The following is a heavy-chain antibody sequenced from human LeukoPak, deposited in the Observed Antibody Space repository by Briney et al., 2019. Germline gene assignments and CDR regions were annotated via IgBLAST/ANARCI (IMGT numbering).Heavy chain of an antibody. CDR3: ARPHDYGDYFFDY. CDR1: GYTFTGYY. Sequence: EASVKVSCKASGYTFTGYYMHWVRQAPGQGLEWMGWINPNSGGTNYAQKFQGRVTMTRDTSISTAYMELSRLRSDDTAVYYCARPHDYGDYFFDYWGQGTLVTVSS. CDR2: INPNSGGT. V-gene: IGHV1-2*02. D-gene: IGHD4-17*01. J-gene: IGHJ4*02.